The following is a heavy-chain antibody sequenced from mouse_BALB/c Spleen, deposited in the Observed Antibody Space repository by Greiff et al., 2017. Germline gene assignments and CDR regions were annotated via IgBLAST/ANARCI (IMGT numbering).Heavy chain of an antibody. V-gene: IGHV1-15*01. CDR2: IDPETGGT. D-gene: IGHD1-1*01. CDR1: GYTFTDYE. J-gene: IGHJ1*01. CDR3: TRDTTVVATYWYFDV. Sequence: VKLQQSGAELVRPGASVTLSCKASGYTFTDYEMHWVKQTPVHGLEWIGAIDPETGGTAYNQKFKGKATLTADKSSSTAYMELRSLTSEDSAVYYCTRDTTVVATYWYFDVWGAGTTVTVSS.